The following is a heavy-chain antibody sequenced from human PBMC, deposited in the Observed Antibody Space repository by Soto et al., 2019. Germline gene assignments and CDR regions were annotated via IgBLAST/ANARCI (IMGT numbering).Heavy chain of an antibody. D-gene: IGHD3-9*01. J-gene: IGHJ6*02. CDR2: ISAYNGNT. CDR3: ARDLGQNYDILTGYYYGSIDYYYYGKDV. V-gene: IGHV1-18*01. CDR1: GYTFTSYG. Sequence: ASVKVSCKASGYTFTSYGISWVRQAPGQGLEWMGWISAYNGNTNYAQKLQGRVTMTTDTSTSTAYMELRSLRSDDTAVYYCARDLGQNYDILTGYYYGSIDYYYYGKDVWGQGTTDPVSS.